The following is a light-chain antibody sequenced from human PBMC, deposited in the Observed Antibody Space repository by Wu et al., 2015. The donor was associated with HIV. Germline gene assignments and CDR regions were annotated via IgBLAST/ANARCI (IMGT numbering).Light chain of an antibody. V-gene: IGKV1-39*01. CDR3: QQTYNAPKT. CDR1: QSISSF. CDR2: ASS. Sequence: DIQMTQSPSSLSASVGDRVTITCRASQSISSFLHWYQQKPGAAPKLLIYASSSLQGGVPSRFSGSGSGTEFTLTISSLQPEDFATYNCQQTYNAPKTFGQGTKVEIK. J-gene: IGKJ1*01.